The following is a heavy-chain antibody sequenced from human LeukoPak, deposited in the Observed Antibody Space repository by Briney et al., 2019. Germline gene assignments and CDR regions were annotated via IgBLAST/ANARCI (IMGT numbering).Heavy chain of an antibody. CDR2: INPSGGST. V-gene: IGHV1-46*01. CDR1: GYTFTSYY. Sequence: ASVKVSCKASGYTFTSYYMHWVRQAPGQGLEWMGIINPSGGSTNYAQKLQGRVTMTTDTSTSTAYMELRSLRSDDTAVYYCARGRAPFDIWGQGTMVTVSS. CDR3: ARGRAPFDI. D-gene: IGHD1-26*01. J-gene: IGHJ3*02.